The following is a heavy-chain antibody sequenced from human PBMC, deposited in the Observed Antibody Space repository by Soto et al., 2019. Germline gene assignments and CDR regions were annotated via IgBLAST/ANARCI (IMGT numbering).Heavy chain of an antibody. D-gene: IGHD3-22*01. J-gene: IGHJ5*02. Sequence: TPSPPFNVSGASGSHGHWGWIWQPPGKGLEWIGFMYFGGSFNYNPSLTSRATISVETSKNQFSMKLTSVTASDTAVYYCARSYYDSTGFAVEPWGQGTLVTVSS. V-gene: IGHV4-59*02. CDR1: GASGSHGH. CDR3: ARSYYDSTGFAVEP. CDR2: MYFGGSF.